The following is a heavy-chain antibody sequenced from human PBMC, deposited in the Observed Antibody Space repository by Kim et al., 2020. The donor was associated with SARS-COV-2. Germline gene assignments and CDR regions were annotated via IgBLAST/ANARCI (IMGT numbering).Heavy chain of an antibody. Sequence: GGSLRLSCAASGYTVTYSYMGWVRQAPGKGLEWVSFIYSGGNTISAESVKGRVIISRDHSKNTLYLQMNSMRAEDTAVYYCATVVFYYDAGYFKNWGQGTLVIVSS. D-gene: IGHD3-22*01. CDR3: ATVVFYYDAGYFKN. J-gene: IGHJ1*01. CDR1: GYTVTYSY. CDR2: IYSGGNT. V-gene: IGHV3-53*01.